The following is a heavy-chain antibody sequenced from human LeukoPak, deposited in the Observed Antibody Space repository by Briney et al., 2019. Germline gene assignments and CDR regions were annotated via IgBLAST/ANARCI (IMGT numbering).Heavy chain of an antibody. D-gene: IGHD2-15*01. CDR3: VKDRATKWSFDY. CDR2: IGYDGNDK. V-gene: IGHV3-30*02. Sequence: GGSLRLSCAASGFTFSSDGMHWVRQAPGKGLEWVTFIGYDGNDKYYADSVKGRFTISRDNSRNTLYLQMNSLRPDDTALYYCVKDRATKWSFDYRGQGTLVTVSS. CDR1: GFTFSSDG. J-gene: IGHJ4*02.